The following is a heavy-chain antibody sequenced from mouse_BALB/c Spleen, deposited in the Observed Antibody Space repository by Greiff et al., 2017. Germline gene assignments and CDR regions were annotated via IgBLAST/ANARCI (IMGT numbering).Heavy chain of an antibody. V-gene: IGHV1-4*02. CDR2: INPSSGYT. Sequence: QVQLQQSGAELAKPGASVKMSCKASGYTFTSYWMHWVKQRPGQGLEWIGYINPSSGYTEYNQKFKDKTTLTADKSSSTAYMQLSSLTSEDSAVYYCASPTIYYYGSTSRYFDVWGAGTTVTVSS. J-gene: IGHJ1*01. CDR1: GYTFTSYW. D-gene: IGHD1-1*01. CDR3: ASPTIYYYGSTSRYFDV.